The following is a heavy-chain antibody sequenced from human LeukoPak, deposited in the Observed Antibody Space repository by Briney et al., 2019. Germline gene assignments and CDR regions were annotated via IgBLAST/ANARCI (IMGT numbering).Heavy chain of an antibody. Sequence: PSQTLSLTCTVSGGSISSGGYYWSWIRQHPGKGLEWIGYIYYSGSTYYNPSLKSRVTISVDTSKNQFSLKLSSVTAADTAVYYCARLGSGSYYNGVDAFDIWGQGTMVTVSS. CDR3: ARLGSGSYYNGVDAFDI. J-gene: IGHJ3*02. D-gene: IGHD3-10*01. CDR1: GGSISSGGYY. V-gene: IGHV4-31*03. CDR2: IYYSGST.